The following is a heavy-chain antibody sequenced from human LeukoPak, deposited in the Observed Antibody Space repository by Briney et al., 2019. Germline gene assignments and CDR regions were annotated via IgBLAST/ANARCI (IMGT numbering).Heavy chain of an antibody. V-gene: IGHV3-30-3*01. CDR2: ISYDGSNK. CDR1: GFTFSSYA. CDR3: ARDYGGTYYFDY. D-gene: IGHD4-23*01. J-gene: IGHJ4*02. Sequence: PGGSLRLSCAASGFTFSSYAMHWVRQAPGKGLEWVAVISYDGSNKYYADSVKGRFTISRDNSKNTLYLQMNSLRAEDTAVCYCARDYGGTYYFDYWGQGTLVTVSS.